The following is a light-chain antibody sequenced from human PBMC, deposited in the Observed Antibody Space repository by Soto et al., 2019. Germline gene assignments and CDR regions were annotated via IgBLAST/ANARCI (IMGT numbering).Light chain of an antibody. V-gene: IGKV1-5*03. Sequence: DIQMTQSPSTLSASRGDTVTITCRASQSISSWLAWYPQKPGKVPKLLIYKATSSESGVSSRFSGSGSGTVFSLTIGSLPPDDSETYYCQQYKSYWKFGQGTKVEIK. J-gene: IGKJ1*01. CDR2: KAT. CDR1: QSISSW. CDR3: QQYKSYWK.